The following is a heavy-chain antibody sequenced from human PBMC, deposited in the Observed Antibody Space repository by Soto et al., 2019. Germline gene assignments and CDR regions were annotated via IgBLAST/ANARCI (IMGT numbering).Heavy chain of an antibody. CDR1: GFTFSSYA. Sequence: GGSLRLSCAASGFTFSSYAMSWVRQAPGKGLEWVSAISGSGGSTYYADSVKGRFTITRDNSKNTLYLQMNSLRAEDTAVYYCAKDLSWNYYLDYWGQGTLVTVSS. J-gene: IGHJ4*02. D-gene: IGHD1-7*01. CDR3: AKDLSWNYYLDY. V-gene: IGHV3-23*01. CDR2: ISGSGGST.